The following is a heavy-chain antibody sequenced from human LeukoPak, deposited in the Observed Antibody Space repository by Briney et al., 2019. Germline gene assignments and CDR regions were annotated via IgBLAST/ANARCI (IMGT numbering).Heavy chain of an antibody. CDR1: GFTFDDYP. CDR2: ISGNSGSI. CDR3: AKVPAAEYYDFWSGPGAFDI. D-gene: IGHD3-3*01. J-gene: IGHJ3*02. V-gene: IGHV3-9*01. Sequence: GGSLRLSVPASGFTFDDYPMHWSRQPPGKGLEGVSGISGNSGSIGYADSVKGRFTISRDNAKNSLYLQMNSLRAEDTALYYCAKVPAAEYYDFWSGPGAFDIWGQGTMVTVSS.